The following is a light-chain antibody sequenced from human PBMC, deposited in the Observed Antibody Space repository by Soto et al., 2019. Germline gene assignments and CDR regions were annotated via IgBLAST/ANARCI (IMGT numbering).Light chain of an antibody. J-gene: IGLJ1*01. CDR2: GVT. CDR1: SSDIGAYNY. V-gene: IGLV2-14*01. Sequence: QSVLTQPASVSGSPGQSITISCTGTSSDIGAYNYVSWYQQYPDKAPKLMIYGVTNRPSGVSNRFSGSKTGNTASLTISGLQAEDEADYYCFSHRSGDSHVFGTGTKVTVL. CDR3: FSHRSGDSHV.